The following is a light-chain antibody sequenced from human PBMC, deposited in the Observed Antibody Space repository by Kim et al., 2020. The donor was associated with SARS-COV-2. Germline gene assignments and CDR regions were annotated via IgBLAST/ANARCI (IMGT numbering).Light chain of an antibody. J-gene: IGKJ2*01. CDR1: QGISSY. CDR2: TAS. V-gene: IGKV1-9*01. CDR3: QHLNSYPYT. Sequence: IQLTQSPSSLSASVGDRVTITCRASQGISSYLAWCQQKPGKAPQLLIYTASTLQSGVPSRFSASGSGTDFTLTISSLQPEDFATYYCQHLNSYPYTFGQGTKLEI.